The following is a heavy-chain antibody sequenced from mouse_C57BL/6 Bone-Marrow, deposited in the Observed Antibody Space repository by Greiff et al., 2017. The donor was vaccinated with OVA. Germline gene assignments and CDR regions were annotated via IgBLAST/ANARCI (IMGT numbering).Heavy chain of an antibody. CDR3: ARRELVYYFDY. D-gene: IGHD4-1*01. CDR1: GYTFTDYY. V-gene: IGHV1-26*01. CDR2: INPNNGGT. J-gene: IGHJ2*01. Sequence: VQLKQSGPELVKPGASVKISCKASGYTFTDYYMNWVKQSHGKSLEWIGDINPNNGGTSYNQKFKGKATLTVDKSSSTAYMELRSLTSEDSAVYYCARRELVYYFDYWGQGTTLTVSS.